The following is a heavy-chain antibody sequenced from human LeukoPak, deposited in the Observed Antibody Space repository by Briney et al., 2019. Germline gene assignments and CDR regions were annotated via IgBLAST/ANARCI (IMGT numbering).Heavy chain of an antibody. V-gene: IGHV3-7*01. Sequence: GGSLRLSCTASGFTVGNNYMSWVRQAPGKGLEWVANIKQDGSDKYYVDSVKGRFTISRDNAKNSLYLQMNSLRAEDTAVYYCARDPYDSSWGLCYFDYWGQGNLVTVSS. CDR3: ARDPYDSSWGLCYFDY. D-gene: IGHD3-22*01. CDR2: IKQDGSDK. CDR1: GFTVGNNY. J-gene: IGHJ4*02.